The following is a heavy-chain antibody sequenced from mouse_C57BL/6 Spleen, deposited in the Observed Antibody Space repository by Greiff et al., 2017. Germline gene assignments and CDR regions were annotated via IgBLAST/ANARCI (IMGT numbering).Heavy chain of an antibody. CDR2: INYDGSST. Sequence: EVQLVESEGGLVQPGSSMKLSCTASGFTFSDYYMAWVRQVPEKGLEWVANINYDGSSTYYLDSLKSRFIISRDNAKNILYLQMSSLKSEDTATYYCAREGVDGYPYYAMDYWGQGTSVTVSS. J-gene: IGHJ4*01. CDR3: AREGVDGYPYYAMDY. D-gene: IGHD2-3*01. V-gene: IGHV5-16*01. CDR1: GFTFSDYY.